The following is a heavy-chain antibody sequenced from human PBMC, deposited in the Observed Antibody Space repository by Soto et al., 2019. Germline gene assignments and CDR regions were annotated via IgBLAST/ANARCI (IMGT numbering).Heavy chain of an antibody. CDR1: GGTFSSYT. Sequence: TVKVSCKASGGTFSSYTISWVRQAPGQGLEWMGRIIPILGIANYAQKFQGRVTITADKSTSTAYMELSSLRSEDTAVYYCARGLMAPGPDYWGQGTLVTVSS. V-gene: IGHV1-69*02. J-gene: IGHJ4*02. CDR2: IIPILGIA. CDR3: ARGLMAPGPDY. D-gene: IGHD3-10*01.